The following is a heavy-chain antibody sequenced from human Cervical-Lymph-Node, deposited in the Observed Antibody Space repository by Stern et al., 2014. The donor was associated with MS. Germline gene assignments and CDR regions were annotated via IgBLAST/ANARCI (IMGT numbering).Heavy chain of an antibody. J-gene: IGHJ6*02. CDR3: AKPGGDV. CDR1: GFTFDDYS. D-gene: IGHD2-8*02. CDR2: IRWNSANI. Sequence: EAQLVESRGGLVQFGRPLRLSCTASGFTFDDYSMHWVRPAPGKGLEWVSGIRWNSANIGYADSVKGRFAISRDNAKNSLYLQMNSLRAEDTALYYCAKPGGDVWGQGTTVTVSS. V-gene: IGHV3-9*01.